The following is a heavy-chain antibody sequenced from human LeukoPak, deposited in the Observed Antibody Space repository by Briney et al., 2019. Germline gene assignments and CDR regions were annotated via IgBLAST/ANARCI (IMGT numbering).Heavy chain of an antibody. J-gene: IGHJ4*02. CDR3: ARHFSSWYYFDY. Sequence: PSETLSLTCAVYGGSFSGYFWSWIRQPPGKGLEWIGEVHHDGTTNYNPSLKSRVIMSLDTSKNQFSLNLTSVTAADTAVYYCARHFSSWYYFDYWGQGTLVTVSS. V-gene: IGHV4-34*01. D-gene: IGHD6-13*01. CDR1: GGSFSGYF. CDR2: VHHDGTT.